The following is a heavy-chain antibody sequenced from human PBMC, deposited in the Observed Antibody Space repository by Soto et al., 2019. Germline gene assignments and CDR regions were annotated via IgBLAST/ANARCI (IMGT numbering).Heavy chain of an antibody. CDR1: GVTFSSYA. CDR3: ARSDKMGFGELPY. CDR2: IIPIFGTA. D-gene: IGHD3-10*01. J-gene: IGHJ4*02. V-gene: IGHV1-69*01. Sequence: QVQLVQSGAEVKKPVSSVKVSCKASGVTFSSYAISWVRQAPGQGLEWMGVIIPIFGTANYAQKFQGRVTITADESTSTAYMELSSLRSEDTAVYYCARSDKMGFGELPYWGQGTLVTVSS.